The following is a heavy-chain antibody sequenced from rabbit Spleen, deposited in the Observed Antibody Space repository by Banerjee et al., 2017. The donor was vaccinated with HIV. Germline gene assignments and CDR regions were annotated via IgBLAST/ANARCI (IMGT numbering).Heavy chain of an antibody. CDR1: GFDFSSSYW. CDR2: IGSTTEST. Sequence: QEQLEESGGGLVKPEGSLTLTCKASGFDFSSSYWICWVRQAPGKGLEWIGCIGSTTESTWYVSWAPGRFTISKTSSTTVTLQMTSLTGADTATYFCARGNYFDGGIASALWGQGTLVSVS. D-gene: IGHD6-1*01. V-gene: IGHV1S45*01. J-gene: IGHJ3*01. CDR3: ARGNYFDGGIASAL.